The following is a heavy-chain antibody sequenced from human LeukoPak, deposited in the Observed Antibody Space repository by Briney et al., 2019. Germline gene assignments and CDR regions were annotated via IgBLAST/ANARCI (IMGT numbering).Heavy chain of an antibody. J-gene: IGHJ4*02. CDR3: ARDVKGFPPYYFDY. CDR1: GFTFSESW. V-gene: IGHV3-48*02. D-gene: IGHD3-10*01. CDR2: ISSSSSTI. Sequence: GGSLRLSCVVSGFTFSESWMSWVRQAPGKGLEWVSYISSSSSTIYYADSVKGRFTISRDNAKNSLYLQMNSLRDEDTAVYYCARDVKGFPPYYFDYWGQGTLVTVSS.